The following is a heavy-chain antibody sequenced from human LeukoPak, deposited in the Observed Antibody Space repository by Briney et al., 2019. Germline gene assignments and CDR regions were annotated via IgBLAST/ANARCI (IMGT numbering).Heavy chain of an antibody. CDR1: GYSISSGYY. J-gene: IGHJ4*02. Sequence: SETLSLTCTVSGYSISSGYYWGWIRQPPGKGLEWIGSIYHSGSTYYNPSLKSRVTISVDTSKNQFSLKLSSVTAADTAMYYCARGVADDDYWGQGALVTVSS. CDR2: IYHSGST. CDR3: ARGVADDDY. V-gene: IGHV4-38-2*02. D-gene: IGHD3-3*01.